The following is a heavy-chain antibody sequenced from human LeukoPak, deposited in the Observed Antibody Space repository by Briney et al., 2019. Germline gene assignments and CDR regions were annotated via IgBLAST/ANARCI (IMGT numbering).Heavy chain of an antibody. CDR3: ARDTAMADFDY. CDR1: GYTFTSYG. CDR2: ISAYNGNT. J-gene: IGHJ4*02. Sequence: GASVKVSCKASGYTFTSYGISWVRQAPGQGLEWMGWISAYNGNTNYAQKLQGRVTMTSDTSTSTVYMELNSLRSEDTAVYYCARDTAMADFDYWGQGTLVTVSS. D-gene: IGHD5-18*01. V-gene: IGHV1-18*01.